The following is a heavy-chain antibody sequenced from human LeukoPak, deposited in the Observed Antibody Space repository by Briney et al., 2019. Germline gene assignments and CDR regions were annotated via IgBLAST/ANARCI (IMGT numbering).Heavy chain of an antibody. J-gene: IGHJ3*02. V-gene: IGHV1-8*03. CDR1: GYTFTSYD. Sequence: EASVTVSCMASGYTFTSYDINGVRQAPGQGREWRGWMNPNSGNTGYAQKFQGRVTITRNTSISTAYMELGSLRSEDTAVYYCAKDTSPYYDFWSGYQTWNAFDIWGQGTMVTVSS. CDR3: AKDTSPYYDFWSGYQTWNAFDI. CDR2: MNPNSGNT. D-gene: IGHD3-3*01.